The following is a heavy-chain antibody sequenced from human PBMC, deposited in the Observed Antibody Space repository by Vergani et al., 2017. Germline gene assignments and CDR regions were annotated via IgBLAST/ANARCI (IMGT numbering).Heavy chain of an antibody. CDR1: GGSFSGYY. Sequence: QVQLQQWGAGVLKPSETLSLTCAVYGGSFSGYYWSWIRQPPGKGLEWIGEINHSGSTNYNPSLKSRVTISVDTSKNQFSLKLNSVTAADTAVYYCARKGYHYYGSGSYYNWFDPWGQGTLVTVSS. D-gene: IGHD3-10*01. J-gene: IGHJ5*02. CDR3: ARKGYHYYGSGSYYNWFDP. V-gene: IGHV4-34*01. CDR2: INHSGST.